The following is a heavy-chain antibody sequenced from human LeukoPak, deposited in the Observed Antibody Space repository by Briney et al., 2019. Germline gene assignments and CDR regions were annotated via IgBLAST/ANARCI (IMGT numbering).Heavy chain of an antibody. V-gene: IGHV3-30*18. D-gene: IGHD3-22*01. CDR2: ISYDGSNK. CDR3: AKVHLTYYYDSSGYGFQDY. J-gene: IGHJ4*02. Sequence: GGSLRLSCAASGFTFSSYGMNWVRQAPGKGLEWVAVISYDGSNKYYGDSVKGRFTVSRDNSKNTVYLQMNSLRAEDTAVYYCAKVHLTYYYDSSGYGFQDYWGQGTLVTVSS. CDR1: GFTFSSYG.